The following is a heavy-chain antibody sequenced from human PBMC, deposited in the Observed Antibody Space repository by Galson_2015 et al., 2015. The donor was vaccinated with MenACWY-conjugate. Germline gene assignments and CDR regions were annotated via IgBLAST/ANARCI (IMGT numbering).Heavy chain of an antibody. V-gene: IGHV3-64D*06. CDR2: ISDNGGTT. CDR3: VKDHYMDV. J-gene: IGHJ6*03. CDR1: KFTFRSYA. Sequence: SLRLSCAASKFTFRSYAMHWVRQAPGKELEFVSGISDNGGTTDYADSVKGGFTISRDNSKNTLDLQMSSLRAEDTAVYYCVKDHYMDVWGKGTTVTVSS.